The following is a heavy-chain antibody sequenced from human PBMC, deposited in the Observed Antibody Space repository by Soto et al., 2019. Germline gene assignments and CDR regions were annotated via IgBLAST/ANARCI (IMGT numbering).Heavy chain of an antibody. CDR1: GYTFSNYG. D-gene: IGHD2-2*01. Sequence: QVQLVQSGGEVKRPGASVKVSCKTSGYTFSNYGITWVRQAPGQPLEWLGWISLYSDGTNYAQKFQGRVSMTTDTPTTTAYMELRGLRSDDAAVYSCARVVPGAGAWSGPGGKGPLVTVPS. V-gene: IGHV1-18*01. CDR3: ARVVPGAGAWSGP. CDR2: ISLYSDGT. J-gene: IGHJ5*02.